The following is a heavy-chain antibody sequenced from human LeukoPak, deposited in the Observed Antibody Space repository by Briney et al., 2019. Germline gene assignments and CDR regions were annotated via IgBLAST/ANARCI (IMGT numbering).Heavy chain of an antibody. Sequence: SETLSLTCTVSGSSISNYYWSCFGRPPGKELEGLGYIYYSGSTNYNPPLKSRVTISVDTSKNQFSLKLSSVTAADTAVYYCARAAREMATTPDFDYWGQRTLVTVSS. J-gene: IGHJ4*02. CDR3: ARAAREMATTPDFDY. CDR1: GSSISNYY. D-gene: IGHD5-24*01. V-gene: IGHV4-59*01. CDR2: IYYSGST.